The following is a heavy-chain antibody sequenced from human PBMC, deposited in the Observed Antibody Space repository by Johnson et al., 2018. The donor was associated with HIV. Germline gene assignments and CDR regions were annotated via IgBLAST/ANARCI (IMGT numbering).Heavy chain of an antibody. J-gene: IGHJ3*02. V-gene: IGHV3-23*04. Sequence: MQLVESGGGLVQRGGSLRLSCIASGFTFSSYAMSWVRQAPGKGLEWVSSISGSAGITYYADSVEGRFTISRDNSRNTLYLQMNSLRTEDTAVYYCAKVRCGGDCLDAFDIWGQGTMVTVSS. CDR3: AKVRCGGDCLDAFDI. D-gene: IGHD2-21*02. CDR2: ISGSAGIT. CDR1: GFTFSSYA.